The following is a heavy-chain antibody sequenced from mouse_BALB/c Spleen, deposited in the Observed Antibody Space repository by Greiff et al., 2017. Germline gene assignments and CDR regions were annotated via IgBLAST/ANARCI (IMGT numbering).Heavy chain of an antibody. J-gene: IGHJ2*01. CDR3: ARAITTVVATPFDY. CDR1: GFTFSSYG. V-gene: IGHV5-6*02. D-gene: IGHD1-1*01. CDR2: ISSGGSYT. Sequence: DVKLVESGGDLVKPGGSLKLSCAASGFTFSSYGMSWVRQTPDKRLEWVATISSGGSYTYYPDSVKGRFTISRDNAKNTLYLQMSSLKSEDTAMYYCARAITTVVATPFDYWGQGTTLTVSS.